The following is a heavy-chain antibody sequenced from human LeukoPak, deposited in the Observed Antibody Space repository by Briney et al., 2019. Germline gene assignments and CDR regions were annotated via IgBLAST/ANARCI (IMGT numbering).Heavy chain of an antibody. J-gene: IGHJ6*02. V-gene: IGHV3-23*01. CDR2: ISGSGGST. CDR3: AKDRDVLLWFGKLSYMDV. Sequence: GGSLRLSCAASGFTFSSYAMSWVRQAPGKGLEWVSAISGSGGSTYYADSVKGRFTISRDNSKNTLYLQMNGLRAEDTAVYYCAKDRDVLLWFGKLSYMDVWGQGTTVTVSS. CDR1: GFTFSSYA. D-gene: IGHD3-10*01.